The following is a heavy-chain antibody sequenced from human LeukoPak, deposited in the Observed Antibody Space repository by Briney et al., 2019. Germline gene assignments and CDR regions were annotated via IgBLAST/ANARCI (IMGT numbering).Heavy chain of an antibody. CDR1: GGSISSYY. Sequence: SETLSLTCTVSGGSISSYYWSWIRQPPGTGLEWIGYIYYSGGTNYNTSLKSRVNISVDTSKNQFSLKLSSVTAADTAVYYCARWLQLKNWFDPWGQGTLVTVSS. D-gene: IGHD5-24*01. CDR3: ARWLQLKNWFDP. CDR2: IYYSGGT. V-gene: IGHV4-59*08. J-gene: IGHJ5*02.